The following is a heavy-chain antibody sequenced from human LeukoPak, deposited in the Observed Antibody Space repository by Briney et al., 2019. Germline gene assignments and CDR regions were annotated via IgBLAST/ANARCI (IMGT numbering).Heavy chain of an antibody. D-gene: IGHD6-19*01. CDR2: IYPGDSDT. CDR1: GYSFTSYW. V-gene: IGHV5-51*01. J-gene: IGHJ4*02. CDR3: ARLRIAVAGTSTLYYFDY. Sequence: GESLKISCKGSGYSFTSYWIGWVRQMPGKGLEWMGIIYPGDSDTRYSPSFQGQVTISADKSISTAYLQWSSLKASDTAMNYCARLRIAVAGTSTLYYFDYWGQGTLVTVSS.